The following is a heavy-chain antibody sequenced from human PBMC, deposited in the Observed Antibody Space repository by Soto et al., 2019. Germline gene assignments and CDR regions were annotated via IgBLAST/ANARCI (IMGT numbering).Heavy chain of an antibody. CDR2: IYPRDSDT. D-gene: IGHD3-22*01. Sequence: GESRKMSCKASGDSSTKYWIGWVRQMNGKGLEWMGVIYPRDSDTKYSPSFQGQVTISADKSTSTAYLQWSSLKASDTAIYFCATHPYYFDSSAFYTWGQGTLVTVSS. V-gene: IGHV5-51*01. CDR1: GDSSTKYW. CDR3: ATHPYYFDSSAFYT. J-gene: IGHJ5*02.